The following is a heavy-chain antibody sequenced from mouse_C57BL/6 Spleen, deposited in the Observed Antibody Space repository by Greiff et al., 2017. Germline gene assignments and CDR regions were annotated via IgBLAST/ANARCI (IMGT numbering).Heavy chain of an antibody. Sequence: QVQLQQPGAELVMPGASVKLSCKASGYTFTSYWMHWVKQRPGPGLEWIGEIDPSDSYTNYNQKFKGKSTLTVDKSSSTAYMQLSSLTSEDSAVYYCAREAQATGAMDYWGQGTSVTVSS. D-gene: IGHD3-2*02. CDR3: AREAQATGAMDY. J-gene: IGHJ4*01. CDR2: IDPSDSYT. CDR1: GYTFTSYW. V-gene: IGHV1-69*01.